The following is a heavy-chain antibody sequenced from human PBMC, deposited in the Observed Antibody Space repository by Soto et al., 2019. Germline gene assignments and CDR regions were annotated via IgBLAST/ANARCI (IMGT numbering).Heavy chain of an antibody. Sequence: QAQLVQSGAEVKKRGSSVKVSCTASGGIFSRSCTFTSFAISWVRQAPGQGPEWMGGVIGRVSTTKYAQRFQGRVTIIADESAIPAFMELRSLRSEDTAIYYCVAGGRTTFNEVVYWGQGTLVTVSS. D-gene: IGHD1-1*01. CDR1: GGIFSRSCTFTSFA. V-gene: IGHV1-69*01. CDR2: VIGRVSTT. J-gene: IGHJ4*02. CDR3: VAGGRTTFNEVVY.